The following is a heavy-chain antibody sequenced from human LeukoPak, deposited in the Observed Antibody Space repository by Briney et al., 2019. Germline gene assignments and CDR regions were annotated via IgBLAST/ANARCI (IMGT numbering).Heavy chain of an antibody. J-gene: IGHJ2*01. Sequence: ASVKVSCKASGYTFTGYYMHWVRRAPGQGREWMGRINPNSGGTNYAQKFQGRVTMTRDTSISTAYMELSRLRSDDTAVYYCARVVAARNWYFDLWGRGTLVTVSS. V-gene: IGHV1-2*06. CDR3: ARVVAARNWYFDL. CDR1: GYTFTGYY. CDR2: INPNSGGT. D-gene: IGHD6-6*01.